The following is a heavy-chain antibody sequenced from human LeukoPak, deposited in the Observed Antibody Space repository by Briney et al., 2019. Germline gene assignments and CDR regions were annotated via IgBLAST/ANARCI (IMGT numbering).Heavy chain of an antibody. Sequence: SETLSLTCTVSGGSISSYYWSWIRQPPGKGLEWIGYIYYSGSTNYNPSLKSRVTISVDTSKNQFSLKLNSVTAADTAVYYCARDYENWNNGMDVWGQGTTVTVSS. CDR2: IYYSGST. J-gene: IGHJ6*02. CDR3: ARDYENWNNGMDV. D-gene: IGHD1/OR15-1a*01. CDR1: GGSISSYY. V-gene: IGHV4-59*01.